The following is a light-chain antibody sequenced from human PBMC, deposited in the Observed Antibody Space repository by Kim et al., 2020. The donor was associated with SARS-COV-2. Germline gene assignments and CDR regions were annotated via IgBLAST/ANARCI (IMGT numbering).Light chain of an antibody. Sequence: VSVYPGQTASITCSGDNLGDKYACWYQQKPGQSPVLVLYQDSKRPSGIPERFSGSNSGNTATLTISGTQAMDEADYYCQAWDSSVVFGGGTQLTVL. CDR3: QAWDSSVV. V-gene: IGLV3-1*01. CDR1: NLGDKY. CDR2: QDS. J-gene: IGLJ2*01.